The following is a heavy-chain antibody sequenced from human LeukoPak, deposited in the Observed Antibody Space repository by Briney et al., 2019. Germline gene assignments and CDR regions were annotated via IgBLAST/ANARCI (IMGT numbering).Heavy chain of an antibody. D-gene: IGHD5-18*01. CDR2: IYYSGST. CDR1: GGSISSYY. V-gene: IGHV4-59*01. J-gene: IGHJ4*02. Sequence: PSETLSLTCTVSGGSISSYYWSWIRQPPGKGLEWIGYIYYSGSTNYNPSLKSRVTISVDTSKNQFSLKLSSVTAADTAVYYCAGGGYSYGYGFAFDYWGQGTLVTVSS. CDR3: AGGGYSYGYGFAFDY.